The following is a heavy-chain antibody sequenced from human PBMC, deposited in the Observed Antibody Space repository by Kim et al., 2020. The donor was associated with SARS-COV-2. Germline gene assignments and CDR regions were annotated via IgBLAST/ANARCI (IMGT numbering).Heavy chain of an antibody. Sequence: ASVKVSCKASGYTFTSYGISWVRQAPGQGLEWMGWISAYNGNTNYAQKLQGRVTMTTDTSTSTAYMELRSLRSDDTAVYYCARDRMVYAHNYYYYGMDVWGQGTTVTVSS. V-gene: IGHV1-18*01. CDR1: GYTFTSYG. J-gene: IGHJ6*02. D-gene: IGHD2-8*01. CDR3: ARDRMVYAHNYYYYGMDV. CDR2: ISAYNGNT.